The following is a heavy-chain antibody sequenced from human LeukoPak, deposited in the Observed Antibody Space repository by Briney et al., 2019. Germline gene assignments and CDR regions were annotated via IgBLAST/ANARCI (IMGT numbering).Heavy chain of an antibody. D-gene: IGHD3-22*01. CDR3: ASGVTTDEYFYH. V-gene: IGHV4-59*08. Sequence: SETLSLTCTVSGGSLSSYYWSWIRQPPGKGLEWIGYIYYSGSTNYNPSLKSRVTISVDTSKNQFSLKLSSVTAADTAVYYCASGVTTDEYFYHWGQGTLVIVSS. CDR2: IYYSGST. CDR1: GGSLSSYY. J-gene: IGHJ1*01.